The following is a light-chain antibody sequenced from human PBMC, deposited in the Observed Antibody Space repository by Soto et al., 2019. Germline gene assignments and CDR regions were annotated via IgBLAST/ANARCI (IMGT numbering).Light chain of an antibody. V-gene: IGKV3-20*01. CDR2: ASS. CDR3: HQYYSSIS. Sequence: EIVLTQSPGTLSLSPGEGATLSCRASQDVDNNFLAWYQQRPGQAPRLLIYASSRRATGIPDRFSGSGSATDFTLTISRVGPEDLAVYFCHQYYSSISFGGGTKVEVK. CDR1: QDVDNNF. J-gene: IGKJ4*01.